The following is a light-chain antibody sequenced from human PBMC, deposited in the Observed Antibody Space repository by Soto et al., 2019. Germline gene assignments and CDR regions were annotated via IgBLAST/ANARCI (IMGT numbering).Light chain of an antibody. CDR1: SSDIGSYNL. V-gene: IGLV2-14*02. CDR3: SSYTTSSTRV. J-gene: IGLJ1*01. CDR2: EDS. Sequence: QSALTQPASVSGSPGQSITISCTGTSSDIGSYNLVSWYQQYPGKAPKLMIYEDSKRPSGVSNRFSGSKSGNTASLTISGLQAEDEADYYCSSYTTSSTRVFGTGTKLTVL.